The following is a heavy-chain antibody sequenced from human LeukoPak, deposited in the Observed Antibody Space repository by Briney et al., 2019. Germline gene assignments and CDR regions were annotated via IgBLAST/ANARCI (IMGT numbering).Heavy chain of an antibody. Sequence: GGSLRLSCVASGFTFSSYSMNWVRQAPGKGLGWVSSISSSSSYIYYADSVKGRFTISRDNAKNSLYLQMNSLRAEDTAVYYCARDSSGWFDYWGQGTLVTVSS. CDR1: GFTFSSYS. CDR2: ISSSSSYI. D-gene: IGHD6-19*01. V-gene: IGHV3-21*01. CDR3: ARDSSGWFDY. J-gene: IGHJ4*02.